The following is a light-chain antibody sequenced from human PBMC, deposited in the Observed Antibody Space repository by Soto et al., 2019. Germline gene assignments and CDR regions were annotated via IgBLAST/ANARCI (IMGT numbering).Light chain of an antibody. CDR2: DVR. V-gene: IGLV2-11*01. J-gene: IGLJ1*01. CDR1: NSDVGGYNY. Sequence: QSALTQPRSVSGSPGQSATISCTGTNSDVGGYNYVSWYQQHPGKAPKLMIYDVRKRPSGVPDRFSGSKSDNTASLTISGLQAEDEADYYCCSYAGSSTHYVFGTGTKLTVL. CDR3: CSYAGSSTHYV.